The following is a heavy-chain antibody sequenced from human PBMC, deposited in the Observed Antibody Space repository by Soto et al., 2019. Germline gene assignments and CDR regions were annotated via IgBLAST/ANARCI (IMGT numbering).Heavy chain of an antibody. CDR2: INWNGGST. D-gene: IGHD2-21*01. Sequence: DVQLVESGGGVVWPGGSLRLSCAASGFTFDDYGMSWVRQVPGKGLEWVAGINWNGGSTGYVDSVKGRFTISRDNAKSSLYLQMKNLRAEDTALYYCVKHTVIYYNYYMAVWGEGTTVTVSS. CDR1: GFTFDDYG. J-gene: IGHJ6*03. V-gene: IGHV3-20*04. CDR3: VKHTVIYYNYYMAV.